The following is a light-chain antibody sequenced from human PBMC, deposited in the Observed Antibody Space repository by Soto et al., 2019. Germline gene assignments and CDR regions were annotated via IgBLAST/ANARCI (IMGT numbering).Light chain of an antibody. CDR3: HQLDSYPLT. Sequence: DIQLTQSPTFLSASIGDRVTITCRASQDIRSYLAWYQQKPGKAPNLLIYAASSLQGGVPSRFSGSGSGTEFTLTISSLQPEDFATYSCHQLDSYPLTFGQGTKLEIK. CDR2: AAS. V-gene: IGKV1-9*01. J-gene: IGKJ2*01. CDR1: QDIRSY.